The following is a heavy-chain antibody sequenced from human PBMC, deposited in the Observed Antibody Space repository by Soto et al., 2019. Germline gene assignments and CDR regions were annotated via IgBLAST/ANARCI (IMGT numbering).Heavy chain of an antibody. J-gene: IGHJ5*02. CDR2: VTANNDNT. Sequence: GSVKVSWQASGYTFTRYGISWVRQAPGQGLEWMGWVTANNDNTNNAQKFQGRVTMTTDTSTSTAYMELRSLRFDDTAVYYCARYKTKGSSSWSPVGPWAQGNLVTVSS. CDR3: ARYKTKGSSSWSPVGP. V-gene: IGHV1-18*01. D-gene: IGHD6-6*01. CDR1: GYTFTRYG.